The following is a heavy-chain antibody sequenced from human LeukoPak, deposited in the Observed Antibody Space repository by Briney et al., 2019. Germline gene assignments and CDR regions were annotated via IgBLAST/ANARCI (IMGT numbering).Heavy chain of an antibody. D-gene: IGHD1-26*01. CDR2: IYSGGST. V-gene: IGHV3-66*01. CDR1: GFTVSSNY. CDR3: ARGSSGSPIGETDY. Sequence: QSGGSLRLSCAASGFTVSSNYMSWVRQAPGKGLEWVSVIYSGGSTYYADSVKGRFTISRDNSKNTLYLQMNSLRAEDTAVYYCARGSSGSPIGETDYWGQGTLVTVSS. J-gene: IGHJ4*02.